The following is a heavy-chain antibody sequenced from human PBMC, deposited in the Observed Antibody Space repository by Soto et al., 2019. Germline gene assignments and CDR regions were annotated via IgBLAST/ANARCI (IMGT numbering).Heavy chain of an antibody. CDR3: AIRVPSGRFGELLETYYYYYTDV. D-gene: IGHD3-10*01. CDR1: GYSFTSYW. Sequence: PGESLKISCKGSGYSFTSYWIGWVRQMPGKGLEWMGIFYPRDSDTRYSPSFQGQVTISADKSISTAYLQWSSLKASDTAMYYCAIRVPSGRFGELLETYYYYYTDVWGKGTTVTVSS. CDR2: FYPRDSDT. V-gene: IGHV5-51*01. J-gene: IGHJ6*03.